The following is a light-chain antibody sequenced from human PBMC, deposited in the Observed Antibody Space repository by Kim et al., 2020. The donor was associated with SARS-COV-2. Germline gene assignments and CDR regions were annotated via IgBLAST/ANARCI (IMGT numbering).Light chain of an antibody. V-gene: IGLV1-47*02. J-gene: IGLJ3*02. CDR2: SNN. CDR3: AAWDDSLSGWV. CDR1: SSNIGSNY. Sequence: QRDTISCSGRSSNIGSNYVYWYQQRPGQAPKLLIYSNNQRPSGVPDRFSGSKSGTSASLAISGLRSEDEADYYCAAWDDSLSGWVFGGGTQLTVL.